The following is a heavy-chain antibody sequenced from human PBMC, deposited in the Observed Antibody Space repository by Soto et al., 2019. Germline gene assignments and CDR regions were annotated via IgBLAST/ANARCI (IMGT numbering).Heavy chain of an antibody. CDR3: AKPKYRGVVVNV. CDR2: ISNSGDR. CDR1: GFSFSSYA. V-gene: IGHV3-23*01. Sequence: VQVLESGGALVQPGGSLRLSCAASGFSFSSYAMYWVRQAPGKGLEWVSTISNSGDRYYADSVEGRFTISRDNSKYTVYLQMNSLRAEDTAVYYCAKPKYRGVVVNVWGQGTTVTVSS. J-gene: IGHJ6*02. D-gene: IGHD3-10*01.